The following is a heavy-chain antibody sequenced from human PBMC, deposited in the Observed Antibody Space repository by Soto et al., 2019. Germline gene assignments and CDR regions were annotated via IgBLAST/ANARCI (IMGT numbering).Heavy chain of an antibody. CDR2: ISVYNGNT. CDR3: ARGKGAYWSGYSPFDS. J-gene: IGHJ4*02. D-gene: IGHD3-3*01. CDR1: GYTFTTFG. Sequence: QVQLVQSAAEVKKPGASVTVSCKVSGYTFTTFGVTWVRQAPGQGLEWLGWISVYNGNTFYADNFQGRVSMTTDTYTSTAFMEMWGLRYDDTAIYYCARGKGAYWSGYSPFDSWGQGTQVIFSS. V-gene: IGHV1-18*01.